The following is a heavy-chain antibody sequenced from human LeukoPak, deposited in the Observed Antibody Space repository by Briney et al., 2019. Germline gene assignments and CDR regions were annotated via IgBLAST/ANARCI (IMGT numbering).Heavy chain of an antibody. J-gene: IGHJ4*02. D-gene: IGHD6-19*01. Sequence: SETLSLTCTVSGGSISTYYWSWIRQPPGKGLEWIGYIFYSGSTNYNPSLKSRVTISVDTSKNQFSLNLSSVTAADTAVYYCARGTSSGWYLDYWGQGTLVTVSS. CDR3: ARGTSSGWYLDY. CDR1: GGSISTYY. CDR2: IFYSGST. V-gene: IGHV4-59*08.